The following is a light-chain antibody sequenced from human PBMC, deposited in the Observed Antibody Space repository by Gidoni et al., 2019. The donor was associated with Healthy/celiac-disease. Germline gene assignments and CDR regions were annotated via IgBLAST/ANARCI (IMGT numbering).Light chain of an antibody. CDR3: QQYYSTPYT. J-gene: IGKJ2*01. Sequence: DIVMTQSPDSLAVSLGERATINCKSSQSVLYSSNNKNYLAWYQQKPRQPPKLLMYWASTRESGVPDRFRGSGSGTDFTLTISSLQAEDVAVYYCQQYYSTPYTFGQGTKLEIK. V-gene: IGKV4-1*01. CDR1: QSVLYSSNNKNY. CDR2: WAS.